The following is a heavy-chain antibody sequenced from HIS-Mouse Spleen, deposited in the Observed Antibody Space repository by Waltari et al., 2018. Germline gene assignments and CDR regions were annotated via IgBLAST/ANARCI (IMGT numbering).Heavy chain of an antibody. V-gene: IGHV3-33*06. CDR1: GFTFSLYG. CDR3: AKATSYSSSWFDY. D-gene: IGHD6-13*01. CDR2: IWYDGSNK. Sequence: QVQLVASGGGVVQPGRSLRLSCAASGFTFSLYGMHWVRQAPGKGLEWVAVIWYDGSNKYYADSVKGRFTISRDNSKNTLYLQMNSLRAEDTAVYYCAKATSYSSSWFDYWGQGTLVTVSS. J-gene: IGHJ4*02.